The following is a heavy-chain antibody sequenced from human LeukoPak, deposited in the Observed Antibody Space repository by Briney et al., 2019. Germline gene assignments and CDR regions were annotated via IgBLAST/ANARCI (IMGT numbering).Heavy chain of an antibody. CDR2: IVEGGSDK. D-gene: IGHD1-26*01. CDR3: VRDKRVGASLFAY. V-gene: IGHV3-7*01. J-gene: IGHJ4*02. CDR1: GLPFSDYC. Sequence: GGSLRLSCAASGLPFSDYCISWVRQAPGKGLEWVAIIVEGGSDKYYLASVRGRFTISRDNARNSLDLQMDSLRVEDTAIYYCVRDKRVGASLFAYWGRGNLVTVSS.